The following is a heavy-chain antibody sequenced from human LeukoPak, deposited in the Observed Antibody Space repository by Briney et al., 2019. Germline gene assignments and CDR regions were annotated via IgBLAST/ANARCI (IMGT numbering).Heavy chain of an antibody. Sequence: PSETLSLTCAVSGGSISSGGYSWSWIRQPPGKGLEWIGYIYYSGSTYYNPSLKSRVTISVDTSKNQFSLKLSSVTAADTAVYYCARESVARPLFDYWGQGTLVTVSS. V-gene: IGHV4-30-4*07. D-gene: IGHD6-6*01. CDR2: IYYSGST. J-gene: IGHJ4*02. CDR3: ARESVARPLFDY. CDR1: GGSISSGGYS.